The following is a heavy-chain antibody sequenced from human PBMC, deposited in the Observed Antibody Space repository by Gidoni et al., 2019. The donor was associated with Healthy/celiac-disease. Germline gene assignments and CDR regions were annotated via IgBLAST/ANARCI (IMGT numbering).Heavy chain of an antibody. Sequence: EVQLVESGGGSVQPGRSLRLSCAASGFTFDDYAMHWVRQAPGKGLEWVSGISWNSGSIGYADSVKGRFTISRDNAKNSLYLQMNSLRAEDTALYYCAKDIKNRRGVRHFDYWGQGTLVTVSS. CDR3: AKDIKNRRGVRHFDY. CDR1: GFTFDDYA. J-gene: IGHJ4*02. CDR2: ISWNSGSI. V-gene: IGHV3-9*01. D-gene: IGHD3-10*01.